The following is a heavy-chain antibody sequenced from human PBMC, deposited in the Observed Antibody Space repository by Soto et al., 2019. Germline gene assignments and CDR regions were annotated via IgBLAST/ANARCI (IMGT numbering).Heavy chain of an antibody. Sequence: EVQLVESGGGLVQPGGSLRLSCADSGFTFSSYSMNWVRQAPGKGLEWVSSISSGSSYIYYADSVKGRFTISRDNAKNSLYLQMNSLRAEDTAVYYCARGARYGSGSGPFSYYYGMDVWGQGTTVTVSS. V-gene: IGHV3-21*01. D-gene: IGHD3-10*01. J-gene: IGHJ6*02. CDR2: ISSGSSYI. CDR3: ARGARYGSGSGPFSYYYGMDV. CDR1: GFTFSSYS.